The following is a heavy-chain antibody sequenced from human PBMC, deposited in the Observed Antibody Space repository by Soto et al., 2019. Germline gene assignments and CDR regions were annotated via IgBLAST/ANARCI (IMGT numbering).Heavy chain of an antibody. CDR3: AHRPSYCSGGSCYSGFDY. V-gene: IGHV2-5*02. CDR1: GFSLSTSGVG. J-gene: IGHJ4*02. D-gene: IGHD2-15*01. CDR2: IYWDDDK. Sequence: QITLKESGPTLAKPTQTLTLTCTFSGFSLSTSGVGVGWIRQPPGKALEWLALIYWDDDKRYSPSLKSRLTSTKDTSKTQVVLTMTNMDPVDTATYYCAHRPSYCSGGSCYSGFDYWGQGTLVTVSS.